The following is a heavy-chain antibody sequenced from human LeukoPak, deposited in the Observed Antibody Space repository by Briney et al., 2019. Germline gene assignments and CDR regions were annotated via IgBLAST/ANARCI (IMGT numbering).Heavy chain of an antibody. J-gene: IGHJ1*01. CDR1: GYTLTELS. Sequence: ASVKVSCKVSGYTLTELSIHWVRQAPGKGLGWMGGFDPEDGETIYEQRFQGRVTMTEDTSTDTAYMELRSLRSEDAAVYYCATVSYYYDSSGYQGYFQHWGQGTLVTVSS. CDR2: FDPEDGET. V-gene: IGHV1-24*01. D-gene: IGHD3-22*01. CDR3: ATVSYYYDSSGYQGYFQH.